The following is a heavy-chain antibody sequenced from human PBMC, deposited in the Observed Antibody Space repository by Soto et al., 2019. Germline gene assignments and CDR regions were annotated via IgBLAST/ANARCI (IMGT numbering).Heavy chain of an antibody. V-gene: IGHV3-33*01. CDR1: GFTFSSYG. CDR2: IWYDGSNK. Sequence: GGSLRLSCAASGFTFSSYGMHWVRQAPGKGLEWVAVIWYDGSNKYYADSVKGRFTISRDNSKNTLYLQMNSLRAEDTAVYYCARDTYYYDSSGYKARANRILGPDYWGQGTLVTVSS. D-gene: IGHD3-22*01. J-gene: IGHJ4*02. CDR3: ARDTYYYDSSGYKARANRILGPDY.